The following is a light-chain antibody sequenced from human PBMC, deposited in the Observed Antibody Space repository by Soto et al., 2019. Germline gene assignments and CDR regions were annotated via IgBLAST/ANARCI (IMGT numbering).Light chain of an antibody. CDR1: QSVSSTF. J-gene: IGKJ1*01. CDR2: GAS. CDR3: QQFDSTVT. Sequence: EIVLTQSPGSLSLSPGERATLSCRASQSVSSTFFAWYQQRPGQAPRLLMYGASRRATGIPERFSGSGSGTDFTLTISRLETEDFAVYYCQQFDSTVTFGQGSKVEIK. V-gene: IGKV3-20*01.